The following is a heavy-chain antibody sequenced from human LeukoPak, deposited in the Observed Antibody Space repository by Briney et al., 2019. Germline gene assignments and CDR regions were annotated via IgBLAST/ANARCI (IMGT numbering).Heavy chain of an antibody. J-gene: IGHJ3*02. V-gene: IGHV1-2*02. CDR3: AREQRYNWNYRAFDI. D-gene: IGHD1-7*01. CDR2: INPNSGGT. Sequence: ASVKVSCKASGYTFTGYYMHWVRQAPGQGLEWMGWINPNSGGTNYAQKFQGRVTMTRDTSISTAYMELSRLRSDDTAVYYCAREQRYNWNYRAFDIWGQGTMVTVSS. CDR1: GYTFTGYY.